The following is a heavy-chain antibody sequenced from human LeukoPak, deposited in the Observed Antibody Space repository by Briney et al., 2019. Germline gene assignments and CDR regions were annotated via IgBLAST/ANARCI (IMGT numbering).Heavy chain of an antibody. V-gene: IGHV1-46*01. Sequence: ASVKVSCKASGYSFTSYYMHWVRQAPGQGLEWMGRINPSGGGTTYAQKFQGRVTMTSDTSTSTIYMELSSLRSEGTAVYYCAREIGFCSGGSCHFDCWGQGTLVTVSS. CDR2: INPSGGGT. D-gene: IGHD2-15*01. J-gene: IGHJ4*02. CDR3: AREIGFCSGGSCHFDC. CDR1: GYSFTSYY.